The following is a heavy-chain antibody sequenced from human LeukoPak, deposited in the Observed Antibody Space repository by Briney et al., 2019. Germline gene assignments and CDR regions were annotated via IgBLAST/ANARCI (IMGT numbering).Heavy chain of an antibody. CDR1: GGSVSSGGYY. CDR3: ARDLAGHDAFDI. CDR2: MHYSGSA. Sequence: SQTLSLTCTVSGGSVSSGGYYWTWDRQHPGKGLEWIGYMHYSGSAHYNPSLKSRLTISVDTSNNQFSLWLSSVTAADTAVYYCARDLAGHDAFDIWGQGTLVTVSS. D-gene: IGHD6-19*01. J-gene: IGHJ3*02. V-gene: IGHV4-31*03.